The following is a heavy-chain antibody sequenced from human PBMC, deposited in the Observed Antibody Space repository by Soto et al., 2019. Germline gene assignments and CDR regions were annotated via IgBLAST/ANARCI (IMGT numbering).Heavy chain of an antibody. Sequence: SEILSLTCTVSGGSIISSSYYWGWIRQPPGKGLEWIGSIYYSGSTYYNPSLKSRVTISVDTSKNQFSLKLSSVTAADTAVYYCARQRRYFDWSFDYWGQGTLVTVSS. CDR1: GGSIISSSYY. CDR3: ARQRRYFDWSFDY. CDR2: IYYSGST. V-gene: IGHV4-39*01. J-gene: IGHJ4*02. D-gene: IGHD3-9*01.